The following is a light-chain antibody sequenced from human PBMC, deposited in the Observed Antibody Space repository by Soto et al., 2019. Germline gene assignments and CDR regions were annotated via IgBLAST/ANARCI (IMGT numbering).Light chain of an antibody. Sequence: QTVVTQPPSVSGAPGQRVTISCTGSSSNIGAGYDVHWYQQLPGTAPKLLIYGNSNRPSGFPDRFSGSKSGTSASLAITGLQAEDEADYYCQSYDSSLSGAVVFGGGTKLTVL. V-gene: IGLV1-40*01. J-gene: IGLJ2*01. CDR3: QSYDSSLSGAVV. CDR2: GNS. CDR1: SSNIGAGYD.